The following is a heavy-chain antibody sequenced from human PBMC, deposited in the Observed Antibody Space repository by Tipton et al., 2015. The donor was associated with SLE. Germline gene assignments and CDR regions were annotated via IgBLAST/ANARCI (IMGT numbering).Heavy chain of an antibody. V-gene: IGHV4-34*01. CDR1: GGSFSGYY. D-gene: IGHD6-13*01. Sequence: TLSLTCAVYGGSFSGYYWSWIRQPPGKGLEWIGEINHSGSTNYNPSLKSRVTISVDTSKNQFSLKLSSVTAADTAVYYCARARVPYSSSAFRHWGRGTLVTVSS. CDR3: ARARVPYSSSAFRH. J-gene: IGHJ2*01. CDR2: INHSGST.